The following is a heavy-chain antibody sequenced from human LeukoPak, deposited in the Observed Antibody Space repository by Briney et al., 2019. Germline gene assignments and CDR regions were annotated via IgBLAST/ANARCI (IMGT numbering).Heavy chain of an antibody. CDR1: GYTFISYD. J-gene: IGHJ4*02. Sequence: ASVKVSCKASGYTFISYDINWVRQATGQGLEWMGWMNPNSGNTGHAQKFQGRVTMTRNTSISTAYMELSSLRSEDTAVYYCARQPSTGGDYWGQGTLVTVSS. CDR3: ARQPSTGGDY. V-gene: IGHV1-8*01. CDR2: MNPNSGNT.